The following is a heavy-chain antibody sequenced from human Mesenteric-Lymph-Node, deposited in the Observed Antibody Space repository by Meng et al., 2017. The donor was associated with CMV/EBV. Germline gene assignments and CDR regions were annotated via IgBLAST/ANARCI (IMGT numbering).Heavy chain of an antibody. CDR2: INQDGSEK. Sequence: GESLKISCAASGFTFSSYWMSWVRQAPGKGLEWVANINQDGSEKYYVDSVKGRFTISRDNAKNSLYLQMNGLRAEDTAVYYCARPYCSGTSCWGTLDNWGQGTLVTVSS. D-gene: IGHD2-2*01. V-gene: IGHV3-7*03. CDR3: ARPYCSGTSCWGTLDN. J-gene: IGHJ4*02. CDR1: GFTFSSYW.